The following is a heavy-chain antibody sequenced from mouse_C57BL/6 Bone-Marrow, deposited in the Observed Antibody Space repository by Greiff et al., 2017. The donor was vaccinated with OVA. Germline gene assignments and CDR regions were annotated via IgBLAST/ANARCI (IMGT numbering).Heavy chain of an antibody. D-gene: IGHD1-1*01. J-gene: IGHJ2*01. CDR3: ARRDLGYGSSYFDY. CDR2: IYPGGGYT. V-gene: IGHV1-63*01. CDR1: GYTFTNYW. Sequence: VQLQQSGAELVRPGTSVKMSCKASGYTFTNYWIGWAKQRPGHGLEWIGDIYPGGGYTNYTEKFKGKATLTADKSSSTAYMQFSSLTSEDSAIYYCARRDLGYGSSYFDYWGQGTTLTVSS.